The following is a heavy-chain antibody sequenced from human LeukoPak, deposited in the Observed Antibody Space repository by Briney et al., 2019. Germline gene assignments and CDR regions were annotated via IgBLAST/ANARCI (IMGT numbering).Heavy chain of an antibody. J-gene: IGHJ4*02. D-gene: IGHD3-22*01. V-gene: IGHV1-18*01. CDR1: GYTFTSYG. CDR3: ARSVQKYYYDSSGLFGY. Sequence: ASVKVSCKASGYTFTSYGISWVRQAPGQGLEWMGWISAYNGNTNYAQKLQGRVTMTTDTSTSTAYMELRSLRSDDTAVYYCARSVQKYYYDSSGLFGYWGQGTLVTVSS. CDR2: ISAYNGNT.